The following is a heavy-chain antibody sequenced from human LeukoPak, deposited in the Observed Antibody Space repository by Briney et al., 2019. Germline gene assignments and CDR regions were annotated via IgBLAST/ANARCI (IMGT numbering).Heavy chain of an antibody. V-gene: IGHV3-21*04. D-gene: IGHD6-13*01. CDR2: FTTGANYT. CDR1: GFTFSTYS. CDR3: AKAQGAWYYFDS. Sequence: PGGSLRLSCAASGFTFSTYSMNWVRQAPGKGLEWVSVFTTGANYTYYADSVKGRFTMTRDNSKNTIFLQLNNVRADDTAVYFCAKAQGAWYYFDSWGQGTLVTVSS. J-gene: IGHJ4*02.